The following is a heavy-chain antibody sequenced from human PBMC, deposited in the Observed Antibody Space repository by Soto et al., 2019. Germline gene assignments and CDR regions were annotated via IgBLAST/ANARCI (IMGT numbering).Heavy chain of an antibody. CDR1: GFTFSNYD. CDR3: ARGVLGPGDYYYGMDV. D-gene: IGHD7-27*01. CDR2: IGAASDT. J-gene: IGHJ6*02. Sequence: GGSLRLSCAASGFTFSNYDMHWVRQAQGEGLEWVSGIGAASDTYYPVSVQGRFTVSRENAKKSLYLQMNSLRAGDTAVYYCARGVLGPGDYYYGMDVWGQGTTVTVSS. V-gene: IGHV3-13*01.